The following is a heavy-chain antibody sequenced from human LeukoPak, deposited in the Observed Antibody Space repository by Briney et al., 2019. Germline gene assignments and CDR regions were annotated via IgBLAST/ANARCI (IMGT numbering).Heavy chain of an antibody. D-gene: IGHD5-24*01. CDR2: INHSGST. Sequence: SETLSLTCAVSGVSFSAYYWSWIRQPPGKGLEWIGEINHSGSTNYNPSLKRLVTMSVDTSKNQFSLKLTSVTAADTAVYYCARGRRWRRDGYTQRNNWFDPWGQGSLVSVS. J-gene: IGHJ5*02. CDR1: GVSFSAYY. V-gene: IGHV4-34*01. CDR3: ARGRRWRRDGYTQRNNWFDP.